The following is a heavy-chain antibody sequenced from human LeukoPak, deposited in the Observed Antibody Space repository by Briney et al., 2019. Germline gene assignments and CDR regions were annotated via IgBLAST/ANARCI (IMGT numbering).Heavy chain of an antibody. V-gene: IGHV3-7*03. J-gene: IGHJ6*02. CDR2: IKQDGSEK. D-gene: IGHD3-3*01. CDR1: GFTFSSYW. Sequence: GGSLRLSCAASGFTFSSYWMSWVRQAPGKGLEWVANIKQDGSEKYYVDSVKGRFTISRDNAKNSLYLQMNSLRAEDTALYYCARSLLEDYYYYYGMDVWGQGTTVTVSS. CDR3: ARSLLEDYYYYYGMDV.